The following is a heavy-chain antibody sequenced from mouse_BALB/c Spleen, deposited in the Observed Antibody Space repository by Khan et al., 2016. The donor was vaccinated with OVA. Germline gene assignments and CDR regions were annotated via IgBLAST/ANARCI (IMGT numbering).Heavy chain of an antibody. D-gene: IGHD2-14*01. Sequence: QVQLKESGAELARPGASVKMSCKASGYTFTSYTIHWIKLRPGQGLEWIGYINPNNGYTNYIQKSKDKATLTADNSSTTVYLQLSSLTSDDSAVFNCLRSGAYYRNDGWFAYWGQGTLVTVSA. CDR1: GYTFTSYT. V-gene: IGHV1-4*01. CDR3: LRSGAYYRNDGWFAY. J-gene: IGHJ3*01. CDR2: INPNNGYT.